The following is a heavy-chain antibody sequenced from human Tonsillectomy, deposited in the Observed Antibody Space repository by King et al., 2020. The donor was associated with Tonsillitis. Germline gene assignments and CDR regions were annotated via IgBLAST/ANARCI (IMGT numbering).Heavy chain of an antibody. D-gene: IGHD2/OR15-2a*01. J-gene: IGHJ4*02. CDR2: ISAYNGNT. CDR3: ARDHSNTGHGPCDY. Sequence: QLVQSGTEVKKPGASVKVSCEASDYTFNNYGVVWVRQAPGQGLEWMGWISAYNGNTNSAQNLQGRVTMTTDTSTGTTYMELRSLRSDDTAVYYCARDHSNTGHGPCDYWGQGTLVTVSA. CDR1: DYTFNNYG. V-gene: IGHV1-18*04.